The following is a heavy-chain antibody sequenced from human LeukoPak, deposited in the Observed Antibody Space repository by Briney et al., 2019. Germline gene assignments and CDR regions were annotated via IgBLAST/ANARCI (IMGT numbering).Heavy chain of an antibody. CDR2: IYYSGST. D-gene: IGHD3-10*01. Sequence: PSETLSLTCTVSGASVSSGSYYWSWLRQPPGKGLEWIAYIYYSGSTNYNPSLKSRVTISVDTSKNQFSLKLSSVTAADTAVYYCARERPGSIWSAFDYWGQGTLVTVSS. J-gene: IGHJ4*02. CDR1: GASVSSGSYY. CDR3: ARERPGSIWSAFDY. V-gene: IGHV4-61*01.